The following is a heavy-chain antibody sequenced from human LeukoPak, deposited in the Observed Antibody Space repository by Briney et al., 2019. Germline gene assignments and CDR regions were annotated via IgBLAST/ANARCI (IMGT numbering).Heavy chain of an antibody. CDR2: IKEDGTTK. CDR1: GFTFSDYW. V-gene: IGHV3-7*01. J-gene: IGHJ4*02. Sequence: GGSLRLSCAAAGFTFSDYWMTWVRQAPGKGLEWVASIKEDGTTKHYVDSVKGRFTISRDNAKRSLYRQMNSLRAEDTALYYCARGPRTVVTTRWGQGTLVAVSS. CDR3: ARGPRTVVTTR. D-gene: IGHD2-21*02.